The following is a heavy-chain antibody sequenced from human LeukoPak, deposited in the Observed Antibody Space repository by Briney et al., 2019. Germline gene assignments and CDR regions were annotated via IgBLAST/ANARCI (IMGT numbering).Heavy chain of an antibody. J-gene: IGHJ4*02. CDR2: IYYSGST. D-gene: IGHD6-13*01. V-gene: IGHV4-39*01. CDR3: AGPGIAAAGKGLDY. Sequence: SETLSLTCTVSGGSLSSSSYYWGWIRQPPGKGLEWIGSIYYSGSTYYNPSLKSRVTISVDTSKNQFSLKLSSVTAADTAVYYCAGPGIAAAGKGLDYWGQGTLVTVSS. CDR1: GGSLSSSSYY.